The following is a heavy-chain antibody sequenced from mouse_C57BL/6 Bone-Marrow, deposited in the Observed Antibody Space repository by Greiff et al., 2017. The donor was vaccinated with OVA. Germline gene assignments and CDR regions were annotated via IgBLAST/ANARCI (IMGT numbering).Heavy chain of an antibody. CDR2: IDPENGDT. D-gene: IGHD2-1*01. Sequence: EVKLQQSGAELVRPGASVKLSCTASGFNIKDDYMHWVKQRPEQGLEWIGWIDPENGDTEYASKFQGKATITADTSSNTAYLQLSSLTSEDTAVYYCTTRDYGNYPDDWGQGTTLSVSS. J-gene: IGHJ2*01. CDR1: GFNIKDDY. CDR3: TTRDYGNYPDD. V-gene: IGHV14-4*01.